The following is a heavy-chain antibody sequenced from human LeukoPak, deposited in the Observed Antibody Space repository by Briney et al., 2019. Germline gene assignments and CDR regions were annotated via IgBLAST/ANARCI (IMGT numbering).Heavy chain of an antibody. CDR1: GGSFSGYY. J-gene: IGHJ5*02. Sequence: SETLSLTCAVYGGSFSGYYWGWIRQPPGKGLEWIGSIYYSGSTYYNPSLKSRVTISVDTSKNQFSLKLSSVTAADTAVYYCARGRGEGRGIAMVRGVRAPSYNWFDPWGHGTQVTVSS. V-gene: IGHV4-34*01. D-gene: IGHD3-10*01. CDR3: ARGRGEGRGIAMVRGVRAPSYNWFDP. CDR2: IYYSGST.